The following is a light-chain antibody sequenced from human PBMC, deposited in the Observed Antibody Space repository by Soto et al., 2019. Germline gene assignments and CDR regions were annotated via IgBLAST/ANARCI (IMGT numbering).Light chain of an antibody. CDR2: SAS. CDR3: QHFSSYPEA. V-gene: IGKV1-5*03. Sequence: DIQMTQSPSTLSGSVGDRVTITCRASQTISSWLAWYQQKPGQAPKLLIYSASSLESGVPSRFSGSGSGTEFTLTISRLEPDDFAAYYCQHFSSYPEAFGEGTKV. J-gene: IGKJ4*01. CDR1: QTISSW.